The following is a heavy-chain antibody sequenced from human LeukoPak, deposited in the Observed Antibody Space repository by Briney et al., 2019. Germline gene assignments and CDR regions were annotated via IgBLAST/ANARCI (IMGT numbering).Heavy chain of an antibody. Sequence: PSGTLSLTCAVSGGPISSSNWWSWVRQPPGKGLEWIGEIYHSGSTNYNPSLKSRVTISVDKSKNQFSLKLSSVTAADTAVYYCARDSIAAAGRDYDYWGQGTLVTVSS. CDR3: ARDSIAAAGRDYDY. CDR2: IYHSGST. CDR1: GGPISSSNW. D-gene: IGHD6-13*01. V-gene: IGHV4-4*02. J-gene: IGHJ4*02.